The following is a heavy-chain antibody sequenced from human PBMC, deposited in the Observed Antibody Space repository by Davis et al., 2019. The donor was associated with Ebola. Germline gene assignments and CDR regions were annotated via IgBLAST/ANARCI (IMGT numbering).Heavy chain of an antibody. CDR1: GGSIRDYTIY. D-gene: IGHD6-19*01. V-gene: IGHV4-39*07. CDR2: LYYTGSP. CDR3: ARNTSGFGHFDF. Sequence: PSETLSLTCTVSGGSIRDYTIYWSWIRQAPGKGLEWIGTLYYTGSPYYNPALKSRLFMSVDTSKNQFSLELTSVTAADTAMYYCARNTSGFGHFDFWGQGILITVSS. J-gene: IGHJ4*02.